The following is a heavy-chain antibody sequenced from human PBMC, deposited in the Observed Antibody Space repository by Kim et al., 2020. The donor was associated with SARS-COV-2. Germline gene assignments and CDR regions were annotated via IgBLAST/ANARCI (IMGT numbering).Heavy chain of an antibody. V-gene: IGHV5-51*01. J-gene: IGHJ4*02. CDR1: AYTYTKSW. CDR3: AKRDTLTGRVDY. Sequence: GESLKISCKGSAYTYTKSWIVWVRQMPGKGLEWMGIIYPDNSDTTYSPSFQGQVTISADRSISTAYLQWSSLKASDTAMYYCAKRDTLTGRVDYGGQGTLDTGSS. D-gene: IGHD3-16*01. CDR2: IYPDNSDT.